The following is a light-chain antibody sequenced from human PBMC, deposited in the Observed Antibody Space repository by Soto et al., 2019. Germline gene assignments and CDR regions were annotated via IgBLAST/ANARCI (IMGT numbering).Light chain of an antibody. CDR2: GAS. V-gene: IGKV3-15*01. CDR3: QQYNNWPRT. CDR1: QSVSSSY. J-gene: IGKJ1*01. Sequence: EIVLPQSPGTLSFSPGERATLTCRASQSVSSSYLAWFQQKPGQAPRLLIYGASTRATGIPARFSGSGSGTEFTLTISSLQSEDFAVYYCQQYNNWPRTFGQGTKVDIK.